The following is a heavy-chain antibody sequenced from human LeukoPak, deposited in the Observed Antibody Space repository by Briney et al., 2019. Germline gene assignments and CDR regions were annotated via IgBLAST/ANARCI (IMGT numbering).Heavy chain of an antibody. D-gene: IGHD6-6*01. CDR2: INPSGGST. J-gene: IGHJ5*02. V-gene: IGHV1-46*01. CDR3: ARDQEPSIAALALGP. CDR1: GYTFTSYY. Sequence: ASVKVSCKASGYTFTSYYMHWVRQAPGQGLEWMGIINPSGGSTSYAQKFQGRVTMTRDMSTSTVYMELSSLRSEDTAVYYCARDQEPSIAALALGPWGQGTLVTVSS.